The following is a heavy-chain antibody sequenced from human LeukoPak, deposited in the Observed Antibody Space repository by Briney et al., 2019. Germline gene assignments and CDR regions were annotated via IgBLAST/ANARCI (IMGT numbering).Heavy chain of an antibody. CDR1: GFTFGAYT. J-gene: IGHJ4*02. CDR3: TKALGSGSYYKLDY. D-gene: IGHD3-10*01. V-gene: IGHV3-21*04. Sequence: PGGSLRLSCAASGFTFGAYTMNWVRQAPGKGLEWVTCIFSRSESILYADSVKGRFTISRDNSKNTLYLQMNSLRAEDTAVYYCTKALGSGSYYKLDYWGQGTLVTVSS. CDR2: IFSRSESI.